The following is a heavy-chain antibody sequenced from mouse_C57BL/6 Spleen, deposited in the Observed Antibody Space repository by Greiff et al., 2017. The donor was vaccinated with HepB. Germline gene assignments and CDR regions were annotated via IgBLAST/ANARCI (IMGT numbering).Heavy chain of an antibody. J-gene: IGHJ2*01. Sequence: EVKLVESGGGLVKPGGSLKLSCAASGFTFSSYAMSWVRQTPEKRLEWVATISDGGSYTYYPDNVKGRFTISRDNAKNNLYLQMSHLKSEDTAMYYCARDGDDFDYWGQGTTLTVSS. V-gene: IGHV5-4*01. CDR2: ISDGGSYT. CDR3: ARDGDDFDY. CDR1: GFTFSSYA.